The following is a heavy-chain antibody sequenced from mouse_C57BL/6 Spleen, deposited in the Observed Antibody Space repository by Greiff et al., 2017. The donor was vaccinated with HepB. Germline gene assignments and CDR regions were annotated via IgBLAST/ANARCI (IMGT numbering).Heavy chain of an antibody. V-gene: IGHV1-64*01. CDR2: IHPNSGST. D-gene: IGHD2-1*01. CDR3: ARGNYRYYAMDY. J-gene: IGHJ4*01. CDR1: GYTFTSYW. Sequence: QVQLQQPGAELVKPGASVKLSCKASGYTFTSYWMHWVKQRPGQGLEWIGMIHPNSGSTNYNEKFKSKATLTVDKSSSTAYMQLSSLTSEDSAVYYCARGNYRYYAMDYWGQGTSFTVSS.